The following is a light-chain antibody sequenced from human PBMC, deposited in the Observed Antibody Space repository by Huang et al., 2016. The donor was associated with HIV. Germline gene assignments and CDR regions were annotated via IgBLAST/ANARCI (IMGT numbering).Light chain of an antibody. CDR1: QSISSY. CDR3: QQTYSTPT. Sequence: DIQMTQSPSSLSASVGDRVTITCRASQSISSYLKWYQQQSGKAPKLLIYAVSGLQSGVPSRFSGSGSGTDFTLTISSLQAEDFASYYGQQTYSTPTFGQGTKVEIK. V-gene: IGKV1-39*01. J-gene: IGKJ1*01. CDR2: AVS.